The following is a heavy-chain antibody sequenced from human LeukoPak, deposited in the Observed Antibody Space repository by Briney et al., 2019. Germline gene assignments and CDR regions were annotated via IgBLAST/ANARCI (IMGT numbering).Heavy chain of an antibody. D-gene: IGHD3-10*01. J-gene: IGHJ3*02. V-gene: IGHV4-59*01. CDR2: IYYSGST. CDR3: ARCLLWFGEPDI. CDR1: GGSISSYY. Sequence: SETLSLTCTVSGGSISSYYWSWIRQPPGKGLEWIGYIYYSGSTNYNPSLKSRVTISVDTSKNQFSLKLSSVTAADTAVHYCARCLLWFGEPDIWGQGTMVTVSS.